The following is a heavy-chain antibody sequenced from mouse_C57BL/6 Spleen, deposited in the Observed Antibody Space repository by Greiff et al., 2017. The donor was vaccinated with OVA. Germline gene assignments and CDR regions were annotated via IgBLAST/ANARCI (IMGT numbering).Heavy chain of an antibody. CDR3: VRGKGSSLDY. D-gene: IGHD1-1*01. CDR2: IRSKSNNYAT. CDR1: GFSFNTYA. Sequence: EAGGGLVQPKGSLKLSCAASGFSFNTYAMNWVRQAPGKGLEWVARIRSKSNNYATYYADSVKDRFTISRDDSESMLYLQMNNLKTEDTAMYYCVRGKGSSLDYWGQGTTLTVSS. J-gene: IGHJ2*01. V-gene: IGHV10-1*01.